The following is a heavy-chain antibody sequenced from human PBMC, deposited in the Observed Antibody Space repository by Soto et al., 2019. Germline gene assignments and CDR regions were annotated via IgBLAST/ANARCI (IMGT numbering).Heavy chain of an antibody. J-gene: IGHJ4*02. CDR1: GGSISSYY. D-gene: IGHD3-10*01. CDR2: IYYSGST. CDR3: ARKSLPLRITMVRGATFDY. Sequence: SETLSLTCTVSGGSISSYYWSWIRQPPGKGLEWIGYIYYSGSTNYNPSLKSRVTISVDTSKNQFSLKLSSVTAADTAVYYCARKSLPLRITMVRGATFDYWGQGTLVTVSS. V-gene: IGHV4-59*12.